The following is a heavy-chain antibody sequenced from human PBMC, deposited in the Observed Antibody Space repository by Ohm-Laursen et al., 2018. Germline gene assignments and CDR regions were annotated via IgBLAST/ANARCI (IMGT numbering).Heavy chain of an antibody. CDR3: ARDLGATSFGY. D-gene: IGHD1-26*01. V-gene: IGHV1-2*02. Sequence: ASVKVSCKASGYTFTGYYMDWVRQAPGQGLEWMGWINPNSGGTNYAQKFQGRVTMTRDTSIGTAYMELSRLRSDDTAVYYCARDLGATSFGYWGQGTLVTVSS. CDR2: INPNSGGT. J-gene: IGHJ4*02. CDR1: GYTFTGYY.